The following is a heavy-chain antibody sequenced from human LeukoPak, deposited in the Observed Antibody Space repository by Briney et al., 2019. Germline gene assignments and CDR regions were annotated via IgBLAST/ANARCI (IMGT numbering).Heavy chain of an antibody. Sequence: NASETLSLTCAVYGGSFSGYYWSWIRQPPGKGLEWIGEINHSGSTNYNPSLKSRVTISVDTSKNQFSLKLSSVTAADTAVYYCAREGPRRRYFEWLLFGFDPWGQGTLVTVSS. V-gene: IGHV4-34*01. CDR3: AREGPRRRYFEWLLFGFDP. CDR2: INHSGST. CDR1: GGSFSGYY. J-gene: IGHJ5*02. D-gene: IGHD3-9*01.